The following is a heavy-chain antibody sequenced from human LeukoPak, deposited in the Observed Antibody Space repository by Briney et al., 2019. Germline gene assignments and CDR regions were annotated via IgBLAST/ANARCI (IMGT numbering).Heavy chain of an antibody. CDR3: ARGHYYDSSGAPGAFDY. CDR2: IYYGGST. CDR1: GGSISSSSYY. D-gene: IGHD3-22*01. V-gene: IGHV4-39*07. Sequence: TSETLSLTCTVSGGSISSSSYYWGWIRQPPGKGLEWIGSIYYGGSTNYNPSLKSRVTISVDTSNNQFSLKLSSVTAADTAVYYCARGHYYDSSGAPGAFDYWGQGTLVTVSS. J-gene: IGHJ4*02.